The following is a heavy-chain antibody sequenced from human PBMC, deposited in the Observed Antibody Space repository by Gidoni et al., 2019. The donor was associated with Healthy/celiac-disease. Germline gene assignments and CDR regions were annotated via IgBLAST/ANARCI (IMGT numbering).Heavy chain of an antibody. CDR3: ASWADYGSGPKPFDY. D-gene: IGHD3-10*01. V-gene: IGHV4-34*01. CDR1: GGSFSGYY. J-gene: IGHJ4*02. Sequence: QVQLQQWGAGLLKPSETLSLTCAVYGGSFSGYYWSWIRQPPGKGLEWIGEINHSGSTNYNPSLKSRVTISVDTSKNQFSLKLSSVTAADTAVYYCASWADYGSGPKPFDYWGQGTLVTVSS. CDR2: INHSGST.